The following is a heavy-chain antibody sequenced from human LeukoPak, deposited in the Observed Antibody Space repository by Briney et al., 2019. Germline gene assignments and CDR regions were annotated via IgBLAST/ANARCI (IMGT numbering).Heavy chain of an antibody. CDR2: INHSGST. CDR1: GGSFSGYY. CDR3: ARKASIRGGFH. Sequence: SPSETLSLTCAVYGGSFSGYYWSWLRQPPGKGLEWIGEINHSGSTNYNPSLKSRITISVDTSKNQFSLKLISVTAADTAVYHCARKASIRGGFHWGQGTLVTVSS. D-gene: IGHD2-2*01. J-gene: IGHJ4*02. V-gene: IGHV4-34*01.